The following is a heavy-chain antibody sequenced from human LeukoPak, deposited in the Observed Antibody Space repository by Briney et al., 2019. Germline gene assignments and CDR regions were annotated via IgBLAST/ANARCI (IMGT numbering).Heavy chain of an antibody. Sequence: GGSLRLSCAASGFTVSSNYMSWVRQAPGKGLEWVSVIYIGGSTYYADSVKGRFTISRDISKNTLYLQMKSLRAEDRAMYYCVRHGFVVPAVIFDYWGQGTLVTVSS. CDR2: IYIGGST. D-gene: IGHD2-2*02. CDR1: GFTVSSNY. V-gene: IGHV3-53*01. CDR3: VRHGFVVPAVIFDY. J-gene: IGHJ4*02.